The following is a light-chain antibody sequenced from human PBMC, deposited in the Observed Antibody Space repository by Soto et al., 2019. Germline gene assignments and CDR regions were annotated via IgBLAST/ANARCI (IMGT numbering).Light chain of an antibody. CDR1: QSVSND. J-gene: IGKJ1*01. CDR2: GAS. Sequence: EIVMTQSPGTLSVSPGERATLSCRASQSVSNDLPWIQQRPGQPPRLLIYGASTRATGIPARFSGSGSGTEFTLTISSLQPEDFAVSSCQQYNVWPRTFGQGTKVEIK. CDR3: QQYNVWPRT. V-gene: IGKV3-15*01.